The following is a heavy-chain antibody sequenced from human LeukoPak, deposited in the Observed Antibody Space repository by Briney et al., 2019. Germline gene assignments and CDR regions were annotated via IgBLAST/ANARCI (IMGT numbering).Heavy chain of an antibody. CDR3: ARDRQQLALDY. CDR2: INHSGST. CDR1: GGSFSGYY. Sequence: SETLSLTCAVYGGSFSGYYWSWIRQPPGKGLEWIGEINHSGSTDYNPSLKSRVTISVDTSKNQFSLKLSSVTAADTAVYYCARDRQQLALDYWGQGTLVTVSS. D-gene: IGHD6-13*01. J-gene: IGHJ4*02. V-gene: IGHV4-34*01.